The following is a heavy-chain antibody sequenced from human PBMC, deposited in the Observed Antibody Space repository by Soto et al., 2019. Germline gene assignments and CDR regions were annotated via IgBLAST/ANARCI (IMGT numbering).Heavy chain of an antibody. CDR2: IYYSGST. Sequence: PSETLSLTCTVSGGSISSGDYYWSWIRQPPGKGLEWIGYIYYSGSTYYNPSLKSRVTISVDTSKNQFSLKLSSVTAADTAVYYCARGSPTYYDYVWGSYRRYYFDYWGQGTLVTVSS. J-gene: IGHJ4*02. CDR1: GGSISSGDYY. CDR3: ARGSPTYYDYVWGSYRRYYFDY. D-gene: IGHD3-16*02. V-gene: IGHV4-30-4*01.